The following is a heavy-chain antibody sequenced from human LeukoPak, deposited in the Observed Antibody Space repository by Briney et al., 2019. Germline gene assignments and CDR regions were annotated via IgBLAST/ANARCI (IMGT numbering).Heavy chain of an antibody. CDR1: GGSISSGGYS. Sequence: SETLSLTCAVSGGSISSGGYSWSWIRQPPGKGLEWIGYIYHSGSTYYNPSLKSRITISVDRSKNQFSLKLSSVTAADTAVYYCASYGGDAFDIWGQGTMVTVSS. D-gene: IGHD4-17*01. CDR3: ASYGGDAFDI. J-gene: IGHJ3*02. V-gene: IGHV4-30-2*01. CDR2: IYHSGST.